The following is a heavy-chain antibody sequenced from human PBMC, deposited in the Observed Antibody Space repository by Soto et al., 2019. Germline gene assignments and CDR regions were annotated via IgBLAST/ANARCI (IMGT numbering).Heavy chain of an antibody. Sequence: GGSLRLSCAASGFTFSTYAMSWVRQAPGKGLEWVAIICYSGSNTYYADSVKGRFTISRDNSKNTLYLQMNSLRAEDTAVYYCAKSIVVVPAAHRTYYYYGMDVWGQGTTVTVSS. J-gene: IGHJ6*02. CDR2: ICYSGSNT. V-gene: IGHV3-23*05. CDR3: AKSIVVVPAAHRTYYYYGMDV. CDR1: GFTFSTYA. D-gene: IGHD2-2*01.